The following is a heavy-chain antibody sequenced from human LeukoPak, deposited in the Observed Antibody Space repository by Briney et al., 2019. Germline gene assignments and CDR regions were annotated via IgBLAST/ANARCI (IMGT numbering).Heavy chain of an antibody. CDR2: IYPGNSDT. D-gene: IGHD5-24*01. Sequence: GESLQISPQGSGYTFSNYWIGWVRQMPGKGPEWMGIIYPGNSDTRYSPSFQGRVTILADKSISTAYLQWSSLKASDTAIYYCARHGPVDMAATDCDYWGQGTLVTVSP. V-gene: IGHV5-51*01. J-gene: IGHJ4*02. CDR3: ARHGPVDMAATDCDY. CDR1: GYTFSNYW.